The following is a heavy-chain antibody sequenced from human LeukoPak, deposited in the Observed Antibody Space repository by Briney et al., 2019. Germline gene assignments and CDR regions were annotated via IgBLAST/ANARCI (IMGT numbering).Heavy chain of an antibody. CDR1: GGSFSGYY. Sequence: PSETLSLTCAVYGGSFSGYYWSWIRQPPGKGLEWIGEINHSGSTNYNPSLKSRVTISVDTSKNQFSLKLSSVTAADTAVYYCARMYYDFWSGYPSLDAFDIWGQGTMVTVSS. D-gene: IGHD3-3*01. CDR2: INHSGST. CDR3: ARMYYDFWSGYPSLDAFDI. J-gene: IGHJ3*02. V-gene: IGHV4-34*01.